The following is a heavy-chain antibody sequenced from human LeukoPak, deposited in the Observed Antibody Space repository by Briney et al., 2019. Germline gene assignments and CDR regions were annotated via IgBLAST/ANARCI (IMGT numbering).Heavy chain of an antibody. Sequence: GGSLRLSCAASGFTFSSYWMSWVRQAPGKGLEWVANIKQDGSEKYYVDSVKGRFTISRDNAKNSLYLQMNSLRAEDTAVYYCAREYYYGSGDRYYFDYWGQGTLVTVSS. D-gene: IGHD3-10*01. V-gene: IGHV3-7*01. CDR1: GFTFSSYW. CDR3: AREYYYGSGDRYYFDY. CDR2: IKQDGSEK. J-gene: IGHJ4*02.